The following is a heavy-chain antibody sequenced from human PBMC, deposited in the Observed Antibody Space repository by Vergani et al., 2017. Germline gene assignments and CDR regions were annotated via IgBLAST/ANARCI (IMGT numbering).Heavy chain of an antibody. Sequence: EVQLVESGGGLVQPGGSLRLSCAASGFPLSNAWIHWVRQGPGKGLEWVANIKQDGSEKYYVDSVKGRFTISRDNAKNSLYLDMSSLRAEDTAVYYCVRDVRVSRTWGQGTLVAVSS. CDR1: GFPLSNAW. CDR2: IKQDGSEK. J-gene: IGHJ3*01. V-gene: IGHV3-7*01. CDR3: VRDVRVSRT.